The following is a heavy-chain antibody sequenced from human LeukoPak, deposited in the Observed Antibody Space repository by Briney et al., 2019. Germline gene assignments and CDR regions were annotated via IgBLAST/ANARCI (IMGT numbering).Heavy chain of an antibody. V-gene: IGHV4-61*05. J-gene: IGHJ2*01. Sequence: PSETLSLTCTVSGGSISSSSYYWGWIRQPPGKGLEWIGYIYYSGSTNYSPSLKSRVTISVDTSKNQFSLKLSSVTAADTAVYFCASGDYWYFDLWGRGTLVTVSS. D-gene: IGHD4-17*01. CDR3: ASGDYWYFDL. CDR2: IYYSGST. CDR1: GGSISSSSYY.